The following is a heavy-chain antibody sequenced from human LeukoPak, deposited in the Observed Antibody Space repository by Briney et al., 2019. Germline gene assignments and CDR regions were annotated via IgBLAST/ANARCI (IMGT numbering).Heavy chain of an antibody. D-gene: IGHD3-22*01. CDR1: GYTFTSYY. Sequence: GASVKVSCKASGYTFTSYYMHWVRQAPGQGLEWMGIINPSGGSTSYAQKFQGRVTMTRDTSTSTVYMELSSLRSEDTAVYYCARDMVDYDSSGYTSDYWGQGTLVTVSS. CDR2: INPSGGST. CDR3: ARDMVDYDSSGYTSDY. V-gene: IGHV1-46*01. J-gene: IGHJ4*02.